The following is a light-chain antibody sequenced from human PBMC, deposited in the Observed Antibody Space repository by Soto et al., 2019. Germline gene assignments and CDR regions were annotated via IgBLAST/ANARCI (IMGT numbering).Light chain of an antibody. J-gene: IGKJ4*01. Sequence: EIVMTQSPATLSVSPGERATLSCRASQSVSSNLAWYQQKPGQAPRLLIYGASTRATGTPARFSGSGSGTQFPLTISSLQSEDFAVYYCQQDNNWHPLTFGGGTKVEIK. V-gene: IGKV3-15*01. CDR3: QQDNNWHPLT. CDR1: QSVSSN. CDR2: GAS.